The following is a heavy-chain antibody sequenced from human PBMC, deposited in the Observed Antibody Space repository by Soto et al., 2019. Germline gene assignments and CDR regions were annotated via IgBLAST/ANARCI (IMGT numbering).Heavy chain of an antibody. D-gene: IGHD4-17*01. CDR2: IYYSGST. Sequence: PSETLSLTCTVSGGSISSYYWSWIRQPPGKGLEWIGYIYYSGSTNYNPSLKSRVTISVDTSKNQFSLKLSSVTAADTAVYYCAGHYGDTLSYWGQGTLDTVSS. V-gene: IGHV4-59*08. J-gene: IGHJ4*02. CDR3: AGHYGDTLSY. CDR1: GGSISSYY.